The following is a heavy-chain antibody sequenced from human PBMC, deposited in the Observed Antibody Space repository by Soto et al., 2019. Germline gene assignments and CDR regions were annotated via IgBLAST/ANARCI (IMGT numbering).Heavy chain of an antibody. CDR2: ISTYNGDT. J-gene: IGHJ6*02. D-gene: IGHD5-12*01. CDR1: GYTFTRSR. CDR3: AREGVAPYYYYGMDV. Sequence: QVQLVQSGAEVKKPGASVKVSCKASGYTFTRSRISWVRQAPGQGLEWMGWISTYNGDTNYAQTFQGRVTMTTDTSTSTVHMEVRSLRSDDTAVYYCAREGVAPYYYYGMDVWGQATPVTVSS. V-gene: IGHV1-18*01.